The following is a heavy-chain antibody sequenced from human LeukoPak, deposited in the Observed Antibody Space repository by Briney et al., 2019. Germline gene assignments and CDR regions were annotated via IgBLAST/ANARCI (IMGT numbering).Heavy chain of an antibody. D-gene: IGHD5-18*01. CDR1: GGSISSSGYY. Sequence: PSETLSLTCTVSGGSISSSGYYWGWIRQPPGKGLEWIGSIYYSGSTYYNPSLKSRVTISVDTSKNQFSQKLSSVTAADTAVYYCARLREYSCGSVDHWGHGTLVTVSS. CDR2: IYYSGST. CDR3: ARLREYSCGSVDH. J-gene: IGHJ4*01. V-gene: IGHV4-39*01.